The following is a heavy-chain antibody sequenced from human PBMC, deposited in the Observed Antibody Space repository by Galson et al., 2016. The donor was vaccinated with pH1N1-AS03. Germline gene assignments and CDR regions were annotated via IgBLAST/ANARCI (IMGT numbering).Heavy chain of an antibody. CDR1: GFPFKNAW. CDR3: ARPNGDYAINAFDI. CDR2: ISPTATTI. J-gene: IGHJ3*02. Sequence: SLRLSCAASGFPFKNAWLTWVRQSPGKGLEWVSYISPTATTINYADSVKGRFTISRDNAKNSLYLQMSTLRSDDTAVYYCARPNGDYAINAFDIWGQGTMVTVSS. D-gene: IGHD4-17*01. V-gene: IGHV3-11*01.